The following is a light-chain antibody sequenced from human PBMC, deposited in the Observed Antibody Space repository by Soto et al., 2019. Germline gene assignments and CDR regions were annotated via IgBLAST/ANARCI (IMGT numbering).Light chain of an antibody. V-gene: IGLV2-14*01. CDR2: EVS. J-gene: IGLJ2*01. CDR3: SSYTSITTVV. CDR1: STDVGGYNY. Sequence: QSALTQPASVSGSPGQSITISCTGASTDVGGYNYVSWYQQHPGKAPKLLISEVSNRPSGVSDRFSGSRSGTTASLTISGLQTEDEADYYCSSYTSITTVVFGGGTKVTVL.